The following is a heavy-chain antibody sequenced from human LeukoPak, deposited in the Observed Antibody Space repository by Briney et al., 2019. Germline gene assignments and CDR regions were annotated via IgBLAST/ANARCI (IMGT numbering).Heavy chain of an antibody. CDR1: GYTFTGYY. Sequence: VSVKVSCKASGYTFTGYYMHWVRQAPGQGLEWMGWINPNSGGTNYAQKFQGRVTMTRDTSISTAYMELSRLRSDDTAVYYCARDYGSGSYSQIDYWGQGTLVTVSS. D-gene: IGHD3-10*01. J-gene: IGHJ4*02. CDR2: INPNSGGT. V-gene: IGHV1-2*02. CDR3: ARDYGSGSYSQIDY.